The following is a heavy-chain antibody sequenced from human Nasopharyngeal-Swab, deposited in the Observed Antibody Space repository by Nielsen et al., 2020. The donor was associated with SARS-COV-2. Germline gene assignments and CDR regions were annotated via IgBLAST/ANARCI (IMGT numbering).Heavy chain of an antibody. V-gene: IGHV3-20*04. D-gene: IGHD4-17*01. CDR2: ITWNGGSI. CDR3: ARDKSSTVTTFDY. J-gene: IGHJ4*02. CDR1: GFIFDDYA. Sequence: GESLKISCAASGFIFDDYAMNWVRQAPGKGLEWVSGITWNGGSIGYAESVKGRFTTSRDSAKNSLYLQMNSLRAEDTALYYCARDKSSTVTTFDYWGQGTLVTVSS.